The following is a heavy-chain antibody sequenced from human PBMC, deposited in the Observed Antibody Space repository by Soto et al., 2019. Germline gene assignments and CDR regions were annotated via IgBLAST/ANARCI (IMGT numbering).Heavy chain of an antibody. D-gene: IGHD3-9*01. J-gene: IGHJ6*02. CDR1: GGTFSSYA. Sequence: SVKVSCKASGGTFSSYAISWVRQAPGQGLEWMGGIIPIFGTANYAQKFQGRVTITADESTSTAYMELSSLRSEDTAVYYCARDGDILTGYPEQYYYGMDVWGQGTTVTVSS. CDR3: ARDGDILTGYPEQYYYGMDV. V-gene: IGHV1-69*13. CDR2: IIPIFGTA.